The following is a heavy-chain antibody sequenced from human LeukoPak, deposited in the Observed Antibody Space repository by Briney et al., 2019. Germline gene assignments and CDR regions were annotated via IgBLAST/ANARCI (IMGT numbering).Heavy chain of an antibody. CDR2: INSGGSST. V-gene: IGHV3-74*01. CDR3: AREYYDFWSGYYYYYYGMDV. Sequence: GGSLRLSCAASGFTFSSYWMHWVRQAPGKGLVWVSRINSGGSSTSYADSVEGRFTISRDNAKNTLYLQMNSLRAEDTAVYYCAREYYDFWSGYYYYYYGMDVWGQGTTVTVSS. D-gene: IGHD3-3*01. J-gene: IGHJ6*02. CDR1: GFTFSSYW.